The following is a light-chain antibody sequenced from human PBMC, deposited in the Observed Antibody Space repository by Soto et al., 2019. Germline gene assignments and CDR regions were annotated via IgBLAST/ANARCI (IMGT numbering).Light chain of an antibody. CDR2: EVD. J-gene: IGLJ1*01. CDR1: SSDVGAYHY. CDR3: LSYGGNNNYV. V-gene: IGLV2-8*01. Sequence: QSALTQPPSASESPGQSVTISCTGTSSDVGAYHYVSWYQHHPGRAPKLLIYEVDKRPPGVHGRFSGSKSGNTASLTVSGLQADDEADYYCLSYGGNNNYVFGTGTKVTVL.